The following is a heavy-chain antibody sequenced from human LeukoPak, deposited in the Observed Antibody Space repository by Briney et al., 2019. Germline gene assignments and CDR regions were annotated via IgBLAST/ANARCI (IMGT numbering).Heavy chain of an antibody. J-gene: IGHJ6*03. V-gene: IGHV1-69*05. CDR2: IIPTFVTA. CDR3: ARGIKYSSGWGAYYYYYMDV. D-gene: IGHD6-19*01. CDR1: GGTFSSYA. Sequence: SVKVSCKASGGTFSSYAISWVRQAPGQGLEWMGGIIPTFVTANYAQKFQGRVTITRNTSISTAYMELSSLRSEDTAVYYCARGIKYSSGWGAYYYYYMDVWGKGTTVTVSS.